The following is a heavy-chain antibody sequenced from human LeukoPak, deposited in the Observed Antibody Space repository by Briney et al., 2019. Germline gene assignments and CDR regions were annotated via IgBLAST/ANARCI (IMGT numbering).Heavy chain of an antibody. Sequence: GGSLRLSCAASGFTVSSNYMSWVRQAPGKGLEWVSVIYSGGSTYYADSVKGRFTISRDNSKTTLYLQMSSLRGEDTAVYYCARDYYYDSSGYYYYYMDGWGEGTTVTVSS. D-gene: IGHD3-22*01. V-gene: IGHV3-53*01. CDR2: IYSGGST. CDR3: ARDYYYDSSGYYYYYMDG. J-gene: IGHJ6*03. CDR1: GFTVSSNY.